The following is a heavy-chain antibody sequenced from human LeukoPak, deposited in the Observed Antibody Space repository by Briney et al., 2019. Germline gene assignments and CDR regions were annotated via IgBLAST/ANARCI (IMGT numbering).Heavy chain of an antibody. J-gene: IGHJ5*02. V-gene: IGHV3-21*01. Sequence: GGSLRLSCAASGFTFSSYSMNWVRQAPGKGLEWVSSISSSSSYIYYADSVKGRFTISRDNAKNSLYLQMNSLRAEDTAVYYCPRDWPPFYYDFLPVSHETWFAPWGQGPLVTAPS. CDR2: ISSSSSYI. CDR1: GFTFSSYS. CDR3: PRDWPPFYYDFLPVSHETWFAP. D-gene: IGHD3-9*01.